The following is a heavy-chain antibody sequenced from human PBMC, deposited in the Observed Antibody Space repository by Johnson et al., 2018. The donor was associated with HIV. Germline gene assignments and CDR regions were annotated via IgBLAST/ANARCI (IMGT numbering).Heavy chain of an antibody. D-gene: IGHD2-15*01. Sequence: VQLVESGGGVVQPGRSLRLSCAASGFTFSNYAMHWVRQAPGKGLEWVAVISYDGINKYYADSVKGRFTISRDNTKNTMYLQMNSLRAEDTAVYYCAKIMSKWSVDDDAFDVWGQGTMVTVSS. J-gene: IGHJ3*01. CDR1: GFTFSNYA. CDR3: AKIMSKWSVDDDAFDV. CDR2: ISYDGINK. V-gene: IGHV3-30*18.